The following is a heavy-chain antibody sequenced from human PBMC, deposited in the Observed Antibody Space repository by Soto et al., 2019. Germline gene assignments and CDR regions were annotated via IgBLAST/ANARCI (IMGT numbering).Heavy chain of an antibody. Sequence: GGSLRLSCAVSGFTFITYSMNWVRQAPEKGLEWVSYISSSGSTIYYADSVKGRFTISRDNSKNTLFLQMNSVREDDTAVYYCARDPFDYDSGIVPPPSRGFDYWGQGILVTVSS. J-gene: IGHJ4*02. CDR1: GFTFITYS. D-gene: IGHD3-22*01. V-gene: IGHV3-48*02. CDR3: ARDPFDYDSGIVPPPSRGFDY. CDR2: ISSSGSTI.